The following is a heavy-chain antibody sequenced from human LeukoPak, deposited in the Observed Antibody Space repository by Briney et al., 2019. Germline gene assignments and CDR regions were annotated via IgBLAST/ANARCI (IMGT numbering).Heavy chain of an antibody. V-gene: IGHV4-34*01. Sequence: SETLSLTCAVYGGSFSGYYWSWIRQPPGKGREWIGEINHSGSTNYNPSLKSRVPISVDTSKNQFSLKLRSVTAADTAVYYCERERRYYYDRSGIFDYWGQGTLVTVSS. CDR2: INHSGST. D-gene: IGHD3-22*01. CDR3: ERERRYYYDRSGIFDY. CDR1: GGSFSGYY. J-gene: IGHJ4*02.